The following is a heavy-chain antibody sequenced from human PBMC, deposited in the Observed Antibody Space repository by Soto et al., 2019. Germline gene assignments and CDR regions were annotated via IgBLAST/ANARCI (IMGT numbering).Heavy chain of an antibody. Sequence: QVQLQESGPGLVKPSETLSLTCSVSGGSISSDYWSWIRQPPGKGLEWIGRIYTSGSTNYNPSLKSRVTMSVDTSKNQFSLKLSSVTAADTAVYYCARWTFYYGSGSEPDYGMDVWGQGTTVTVSS. CDR2: IYTSGST. CDR3: ARWTFYYGSGSEPDYGMDV. CDR1: GGSISSDY. D-gene: IGHD3-10*01. V-gene: IGHV4-4*07. J-gene: IGHJ6*02.